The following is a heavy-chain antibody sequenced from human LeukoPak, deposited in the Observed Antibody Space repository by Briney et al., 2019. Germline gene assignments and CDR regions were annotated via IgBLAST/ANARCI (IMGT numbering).Heavy chain of an antibody. D-gene: IGHD5-18*01. CDR3: ARDPRSYGKYYLDY. CDR2: IYYSGST. Sequence: PSQTLSLTCTVSGGSISSGDYYWNWIRQPPGKGLEWIGYIYYSGSTYYNPSLKSRVTISLDTSKNQFSLKLSSVTAADTAVYYCARDPRSYGKYYLDYWGQGTLVTVSS. CDR1: GGSISSGDYY. V-gene: IGHV4-30-4*01. J-gene: IGHJ4*02.